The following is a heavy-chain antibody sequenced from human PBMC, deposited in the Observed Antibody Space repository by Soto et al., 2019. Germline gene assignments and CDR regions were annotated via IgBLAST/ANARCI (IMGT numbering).Heavy chain of an antibody. J-gene: IGHJ6*04. Sequence: QVQLVQSGAEMKEPGASVRVSCETSGYTFTNYGVSWIRQVPGQVLEWMGWISVYNEKTNYAQKFQGRVTMTTDTSTNKAYMELRSLRSDDSAVYYCAREWNDCRTGMCQVSYYYHGMDVWGKGTTVTVSS. CDR3: AREWNDCRTGMCQVSYYYHGMDV. CDR1: GYTFTNYG. CDR2: ISVYNEKT. V-gene: IGHV1-18*01. D-gene: IGHD2-8*02.